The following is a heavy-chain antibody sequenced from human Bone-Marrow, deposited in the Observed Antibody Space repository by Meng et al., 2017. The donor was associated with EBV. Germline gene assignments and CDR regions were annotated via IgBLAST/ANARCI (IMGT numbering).Heavy chain of an antibody. V-gene: IGHV1-69*06. CDR3: ARVSIAVAGIGP. Sequence: VQLVQSGAEVKKPGSSVKVSCKASGYTFSSYPISWVRQAPGQGLEWMGGVTPVFDTVNYAQKFQGRLTVTADKSTNTVYMELSGLRSEDTAVYYCARVSIAVAGIGPWGQGTLVTVSS. D-gene: IGHD6-19*01. CDR1: GYTFSSYP. J-gene: IGHJ5*02. CDR2: VTPVFDTV.